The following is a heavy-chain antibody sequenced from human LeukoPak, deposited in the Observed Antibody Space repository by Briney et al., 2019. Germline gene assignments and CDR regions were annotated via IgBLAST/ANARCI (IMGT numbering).Heavy chain of an antibody. J-gene: IGHJ3*02. V-gene: IGHV4-34*01. D-gene: IGHD6-19*01. CDR3: ASGSGWYSFDI. CDR1: GGSFSGYY. Sequence: MTSETLSLTCAVYGGSFSGYYWSWIRQPPGKGLEWIGEINHSGSTNYNPSLKSRVTISVDTSKNQFSLKLSSVTAADTAVYYCASGSGWYSFDIWGQGTMVTVSS. CDR2: INHSGST.